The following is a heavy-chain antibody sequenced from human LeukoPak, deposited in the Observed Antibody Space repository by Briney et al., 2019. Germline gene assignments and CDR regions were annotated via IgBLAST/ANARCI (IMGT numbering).Heavy chain of an antibody. CDR3: ARLGSSWTLDY. Sequence: GGSLRLSCAASGFTFSNYGMNWVRQAPGKGLEWISFISSSGSSIYYADSVKGRFTISRDNARNSLSLQMNSLRAEDTAVYYCARLGSSWTLDYWGQGTLGTVSS. V-gene: IGHV3-48*03. CDR2: ISSSGSSI. D-gene: IGHD6-13*01. CDR1: GFTFSNYG. J-gene: IGHJ4*02.